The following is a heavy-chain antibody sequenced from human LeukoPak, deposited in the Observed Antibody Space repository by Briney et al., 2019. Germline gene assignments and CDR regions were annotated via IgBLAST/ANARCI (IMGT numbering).Heavy chain of an antibody. CDR1: GGTFSSYA. V-gene: IGHV1-69*04. CDR3: ARDSHYDFWSGYYSYYYGMDV. J-gene: IGHJ6*02. Sequence: SVKVSCKASGGTFSSYAISWVRQAPGQGLEWMGRIIPIFGIANYAQKFQGKVTITADKSTSTAYMELSSLRSEDTAVYYCARDSHYDFWSGYYSYYYGMDVWGQGTTVTVSS. D-gene: IGHD3-3*01. CDR2: IIPIFGIA.